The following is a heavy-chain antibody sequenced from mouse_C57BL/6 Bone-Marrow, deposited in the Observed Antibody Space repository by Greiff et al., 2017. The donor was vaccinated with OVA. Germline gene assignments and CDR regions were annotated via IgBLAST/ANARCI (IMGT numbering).Heavy chain of an antibody. J-gene: IGHJ2*01. CDR3: ASLNYYGRDYFDY. D-gene: IGHD1-1*01. Sequence: EVKVEESGGGLVQPGGSLSLSCAASGFTFTDYYMSWVRQPPGKALEWLGFIRNKANGYTTEYSASVKGRFTISRDNSQSILYLQMNALRAEDSATYYCASLNYYGRDYFDYWGQGTTLTVSS. CDR2: IRNKANGYTT. V-gene: IGHV7-3*01. CDR1: GFTFTDYY.